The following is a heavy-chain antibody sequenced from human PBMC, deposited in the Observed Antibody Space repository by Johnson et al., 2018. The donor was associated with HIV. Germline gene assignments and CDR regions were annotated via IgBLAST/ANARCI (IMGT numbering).Heavy chain of an antibody. CDR2: ISYDGNNK. CDR3: AKAYGPGCDAFDV. Sequence: QEKLVESGGGVVQPGRSLRLSCTASAFTFSNYGMHWVRQAPGKGLEWVALISYDGNNKYYADSVKGRFNISRDNSKNTQYLQMNSLRVEDTGLYYCAKAYGPGCDAFDVWGHGTMVTVSS. D-gene: IGHD2-21*01. CDR1: AFTFSNYG. J-gene: IGHJ3*01. V-gene: IGHV3-30*18.